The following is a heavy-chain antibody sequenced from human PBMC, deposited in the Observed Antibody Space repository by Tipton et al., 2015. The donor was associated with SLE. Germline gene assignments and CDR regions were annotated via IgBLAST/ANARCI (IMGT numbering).Heavy chain of an antibody. CDR3: ARSRSSGWYEEFDY. J-gene: IGHJ4*02. D-gene: IGHD6-19*01. Sequence: LRLSCSVSGGSIIGYYWSWIRQSPGKGLEWIGYIYYSGNTNYNPSLRSRVTISVDTSKNQFSLKLSSVTAADTAVYYCARSRSSGWYEEFDYWGQGTLVTVSS. CDR2: IYYSGNT. V-gene: IGHV4-59*01. CDR1: GGSIIGYY.